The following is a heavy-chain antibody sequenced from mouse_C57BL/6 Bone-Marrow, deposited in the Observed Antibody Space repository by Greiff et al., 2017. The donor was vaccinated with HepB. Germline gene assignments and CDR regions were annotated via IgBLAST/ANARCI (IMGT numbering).Heavy chain of an antibody. CDR3: ARHGHYGSRFYAMDY. V-gene: IGHV5-6*01. CDR2: ISSGGSYT. CDR1: GFTFSSYG. Sequence: EVKLMESGGDLVKPGGSLKLSCAASGFTFSSYGMSWVRQTPDKRLEWVATISSGGSYTYYPDSVKGRFTISRDNAKNTLYLQMSSLKSEDTAMYYCARHGHYGSRFYAMDYWGQGTSVTVSS. J-gene: IGHJ4*01. D-gene: IGHD1-1*01.